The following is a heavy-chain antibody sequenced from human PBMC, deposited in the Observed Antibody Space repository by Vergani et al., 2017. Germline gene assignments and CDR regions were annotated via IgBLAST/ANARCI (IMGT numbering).Heavy chain of an antibody. J-gene: IGHJ5*02. V-gene: IGHV3-11*01. CDR1: GFTFSDYY. D-gene: IGHD4-17*01. CDR2: ISSSGSTI. Sequence: QVQLVESGGGLVKPGGSLRLSCAASGFTFSDYYMSWIRQAPGKGLEWVSDISSSGSTIYYADPVKGRFTISRDNAKNALYLQMDSLRAEDTAVYYCARDYGMHGDDSGWFDPWGQGTLVSVSS. CDR3: ARDYGMHGDDSGWFDP.